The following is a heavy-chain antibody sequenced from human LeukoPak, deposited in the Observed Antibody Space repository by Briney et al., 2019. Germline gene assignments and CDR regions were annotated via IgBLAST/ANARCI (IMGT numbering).Heavy chain of an antibody. CDR2: ISSSSSYI. CDR3: ARDRGGYSAAGQPFDV. J-gene: IGHJ3*01. V-gene: IGHV3-21*01. CDR1: GFTFSSYS. Sequence: GGSLRLSCAASGFTFSSYSMNWVRQAPGKGLEWVSSISSSSSYIYYADSVKGRFTISRDNAKNSLYLQMNSLRAEDTAVYYCARDRGGYSAAGQPFDVWGQGTVVTVSS. D-gene: IGHD1-26*01.